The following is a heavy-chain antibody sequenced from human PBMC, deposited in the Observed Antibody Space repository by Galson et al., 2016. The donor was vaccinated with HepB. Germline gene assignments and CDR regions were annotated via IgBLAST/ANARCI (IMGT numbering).Heavy chain of an antibody. CDR3: ARSGPSRTLYPYDSPYYFDY. J-gene: IGHJ4*02. Sequence: TLSLTCAVSGDSISTGDNYWSWIRQSPGKGLEWIGSITYSGTTYYTSSLRSRVSMSVDTSKNQFSLKLNSVTAADTAVYFCARSGPSRTLYPYDSPYYFDYWGQGTLVTVSS. CDR2: ITYSGTT. D-gene: IGHD3-22*01. CDR1: GDSISTGDNY. V-gene: IGHV4-30-4*01.